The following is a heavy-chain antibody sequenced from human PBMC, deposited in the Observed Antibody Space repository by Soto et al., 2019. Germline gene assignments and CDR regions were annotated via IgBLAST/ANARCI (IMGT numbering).Heavy chain of an antibody. Sequence: EVQLVESGGGLVQPGGSLRLSCAASGFTLSTYSVTWVRQAPGKGLEWLSYISRSSTTINYADSVKGRFTVSRDNAQNSVYLQLNTLRDEDTAVYYCARDPPNFYYFGMDVWGPATTVTVSS. CDR2: ISRSSTTI. D-gene: IGHD2-8*01. J-gene: IGHJ6*02. CDR1: GFTLSTYS. V-gene: IGHV3-48*02. CDR3: ARDPPNFYYFGMDV.